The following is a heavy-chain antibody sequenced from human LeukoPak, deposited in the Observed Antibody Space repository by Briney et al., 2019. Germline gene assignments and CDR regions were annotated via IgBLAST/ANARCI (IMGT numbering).Heavy chain of an antibody. CDR1: GYTFTGYY. D-gene: IGHD1-26*01. CDR3: ARLLGTWDTFDY. V-gene: IGHV1-2*02. J-gene: IGHJ4*02. Sequence: GASVKVSCKASGYTFTGYYMHWVRQAPGQGLEGMGWINPNSGGTNYAQKFQGRVTMTRDTSISTAYMDLSRLRSDDTAVYYCARLLGTWDTFDYWGQGTLVTVSS. CDR2: INPNSGGT.